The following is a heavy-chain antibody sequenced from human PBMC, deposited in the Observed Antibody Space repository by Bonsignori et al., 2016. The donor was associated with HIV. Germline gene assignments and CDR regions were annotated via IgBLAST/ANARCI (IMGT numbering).Heavy chain of an antibody. CDR3: AKGRAGLVDY. CDR2: IRYDGSNK. J-gene: IGHJ4*02. D-gene: IGHD6-13*01. Sequence: VRQAPGKGLEWVAFIRYDGSNKYYADSVKGRFTISRDNSKNTLYLQMNSLRAEDTAVYYCAKGRAGLVDYWGQGTLVTVSS. V-gene: IGHV3-30*02.